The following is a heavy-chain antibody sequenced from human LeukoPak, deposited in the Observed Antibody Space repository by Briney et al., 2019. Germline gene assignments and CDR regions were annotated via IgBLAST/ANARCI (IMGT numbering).Heavy chain of an antibody. CDR3: AIHHYDFWSGYWGGTYNWFDP. CDR2: IYYSGNT. Sequence: SETLSLTCTVSGGSISSSSYYWGWIRQPPGKGLEWIGSIYYSGNTYYNPSLNSRATISVDTSKNQFSLKLSSVTAADTAVYYCAIHHYDFWSGYWGGTYNWFDPWGQGTLVTVSS. CDR1: GGSISSSSYY. D-gene: IGHD3-3*01. J-gene: IGHJ5*02. V-gene: IGHV4-39*01.